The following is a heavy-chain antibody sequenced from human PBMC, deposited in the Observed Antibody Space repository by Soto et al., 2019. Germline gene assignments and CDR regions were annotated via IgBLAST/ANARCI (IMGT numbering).Heavy chain of an antibody. J-gene: IGHJ6*02. Sequence: PSEPLSLTCTVSGGSISSGGYYWSWIRQHPGKGLEWIGYIYYSGSTYYNPSLKSRVTISVDTSKNQFSLKLSSVTAADTAVYYCARADPRNGYYYGMDVWGQGTTVTVSS. D-gene: IGHD2-8*01. CDR3: ARADPRNGYYYGMDV. CDR2: IYYSGST. V-gene: IGHV4-31*03. CDR1: GGSISSGGYY.